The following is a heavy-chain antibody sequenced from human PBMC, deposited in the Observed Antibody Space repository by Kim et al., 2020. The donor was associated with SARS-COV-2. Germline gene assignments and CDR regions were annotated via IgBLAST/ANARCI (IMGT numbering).Heavy chain of an antibody. CDR3: ARHYDSSGSYAFDI. CDR2: IYYSGST. J-gene: IGHJ3*02. Sequence: SETLSLTCTVSGGSISSSSYYWGWIRQPPGKGLEWIGSIYYSGSTYYNPSLKSRVTISVDTSKNQFSLKLSSVTAADTAVYYCARHYDSSGSYAFDIWGQGTMVTVSS. CDR1: GGSISSSSYY. D-gene: IGHD3-22*01. V-gene: IGHV4-39*01.